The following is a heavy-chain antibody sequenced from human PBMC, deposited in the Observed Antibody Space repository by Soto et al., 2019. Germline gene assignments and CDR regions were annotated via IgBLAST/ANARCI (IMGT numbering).Heavy chain of an antibody. V-gene: IGHV1-69*12. J-gene: IGHJ4*02. CDR3: AGSYYYDSSGYYWDQY. CDR1: GGTFSSYA. D-gene: IGHD3-22*01. CDR2: IIPIFGTA. Sequence: QVQLMQSGAEVKKPGSSVKVSCKASGGTFSSYAINWVRQAPGQGLEWMGGIIPIFGTANYAQKFQGRVTITADESTSTAYMELSSLRSEDTAVYYCAGSYYYDSSGYYWDQYWGQGTLVTVSS.